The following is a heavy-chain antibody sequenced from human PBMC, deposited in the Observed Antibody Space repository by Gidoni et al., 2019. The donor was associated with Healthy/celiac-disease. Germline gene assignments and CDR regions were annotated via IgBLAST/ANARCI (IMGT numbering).Heavy chain of an antibody. Sequence: QLQLQESGPGLVKPSETLSLTCTVSGGSISSSSYYWGWIRQPPGKGLEWIGSIYYSGSTYYNPSLKSRVTISVDTSKNQFSLKLSSVTAADTAVYYCARRGYYDILDSWGAFDIWGQGTMVTVSS. D-gene: IGHD3-9*01. V-gene: IGHV4-39*01. CDR3: ARRGYYDILDSWGAFDI. J-gene: IGHJ3*02. CDR2: IYYSGST. CDR1: GGSISSSSYY.